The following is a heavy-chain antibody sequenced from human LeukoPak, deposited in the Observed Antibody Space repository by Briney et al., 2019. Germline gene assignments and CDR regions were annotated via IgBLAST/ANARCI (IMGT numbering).Heavy chain of an antibody. D-gene: IGHD3-16*02. Sequence: ASVKVSCKASGYTFTSYGISWVRQAPGQGLEWMGWISAYDGNTNYTQKLQGRVTMTTDTSTSTAYMELRSLRSDDTAVYYCARVKITFGGVIDLFDYWGQGTLVTVSS. V-gene: IGHV1-18*04. CDR2: ISAYDGNT. J-gene: IGHJ4*02. CDR3: ARVKITFGGVIDLFDY. CDR1: GYTFTSYG.